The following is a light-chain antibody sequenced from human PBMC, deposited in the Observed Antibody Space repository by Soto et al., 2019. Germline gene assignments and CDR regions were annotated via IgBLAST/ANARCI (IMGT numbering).Light chain of an antibody. V-gene: IGKV1-5*03. Sequence: DIQMPQSPSTLSASVGDRVTITGRASQSISSGLAWYQQKPGKAPKLRIYKASSFESVVPSRFSGSGSGTVFTITISSLQPDDFATYYFQQDNSYPHPFGQVTKLEIK. CDR2: KAS. CDR1: QSISSG. J-gene: IGKJ2*01. CDR3: QQDNSYPHP.